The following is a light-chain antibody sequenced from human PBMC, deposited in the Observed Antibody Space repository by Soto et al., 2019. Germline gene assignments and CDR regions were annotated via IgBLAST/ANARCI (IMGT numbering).Light chain of an antibody. V-gene: IGKV1-12*01. CDR3: PQANRFPWT. J-gene: IGKJ1*01. Sequence: DIQMTQSPSSVSASVGDRVTITCRASQGIGSWLAWYQQKPGKAPKLLIYGALSLQSGVPSRFSGSVSGTDFTLTISSLQPEDSETYYCPQANRFPWTFGQGTKVEIK. CDR2: GAL. CDR1: QGIGSW.